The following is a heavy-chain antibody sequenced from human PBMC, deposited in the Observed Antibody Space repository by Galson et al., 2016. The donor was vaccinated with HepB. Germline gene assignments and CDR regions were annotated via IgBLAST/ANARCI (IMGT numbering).Heavy chain of an antibody. CDR1: GFTFSSYA. Sequence: SLRLSCAASGFTFSSYAMSWVRQAPGKGLEWVSAISGSGGSTYYADSVKGRFTISRDNSKNTLYLQMNSLRAEDTAVYYCAKGACRGGSCLYYYYGMDVWGKGTTVTVSS. J-gene: IGHJ6*04. CDR3: AKGACRGGSCLYYYYGMDV. D-gene: IGHD2-15*01. CDR2: ISGSGGST. V-gene: IGHV3-23*01.